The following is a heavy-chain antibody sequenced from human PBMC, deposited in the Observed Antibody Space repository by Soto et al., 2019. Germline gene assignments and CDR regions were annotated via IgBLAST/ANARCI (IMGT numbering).Heavy chain of an antibody. V-gene: IGHV4-30-2*01. CDR1: GGSISSGGYS. CDR2: IYHSGNT. CDR3: ARDQLEGNWFDP. Sequence: SETLSLTCAVSGGSISSGGYSWNWIRQPPGKGLEWIGYIYHSGNTLYNPSLKSRVTISVDKSKNQFSLKLSSVTAADTAVYYCARDQLEGNWFDPWGQGTLVTVSS. D-gene: IGHD1-1*01. J-gene: IGHJ5*02.